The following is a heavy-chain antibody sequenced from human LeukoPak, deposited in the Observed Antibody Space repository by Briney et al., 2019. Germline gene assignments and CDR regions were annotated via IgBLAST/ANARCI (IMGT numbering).Heavy chain of an antibody. J-gene: IGHJ6*03. CDR1: GDSVSSNSAA. D-gene: IGHD6-19*01. CDR3: ARALGQWLVYHYYYYYMDV. Sequence: SQTLSLTCAISGDSVSSNSAAWNWIRQSPSRGLEWLGRTYYWSKWYNDYAVSVKSRITINPDTSKNQFSLQLNSVTPEDTAVYYCARALGQWLVYHYYYYYMDVWGKGTTVTISS. CDR2: TYYWSKWYN. V-gene: IGHV6-1*01.